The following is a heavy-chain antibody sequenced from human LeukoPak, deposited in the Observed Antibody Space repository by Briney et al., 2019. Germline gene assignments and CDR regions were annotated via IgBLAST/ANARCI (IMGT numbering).Heavy chain of an antibody. D-gene: IGHD5-12*01. Sequence: PSETLSLTCAVSGDSISSYYWSWIRQPPGKGLEWIGYIYYSGSTNYNPSLKSRVTISVDTSKNQFSLKLSSVTAADTAVYYCARVRDGYTTGYFDYWGQGTLVTVSS. J-gene: IGHJ4*02. CDR3: ARVRDGYTTGYFDY. CDR1: GDSISSYY. V-gene: IGHV4-59*13. CDR2: IYYSGST.